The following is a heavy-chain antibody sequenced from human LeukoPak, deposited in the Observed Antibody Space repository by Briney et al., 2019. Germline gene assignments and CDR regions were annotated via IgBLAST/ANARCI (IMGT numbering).Heavy chain of an antibody. CDR2: ISGSGGST. D-gene: IGHD3-3*01. J-gene: IGHJ4*02. CDR1: GFTFSSYA. Sequence: PGESLRLSCAASGFTFSSYAMSWVRQAPGKGLEWVSAISGSGGSTYYADSVKGRFTVSRDNSKNTLYLQMNSLRAEDTAVYYCAKPRHLLRFLEWLSPFDYWGQGTLVTVSS. V-gene: IGHV3-23*01. CDR3: AKPRHLLRFLEWLSPFDY.